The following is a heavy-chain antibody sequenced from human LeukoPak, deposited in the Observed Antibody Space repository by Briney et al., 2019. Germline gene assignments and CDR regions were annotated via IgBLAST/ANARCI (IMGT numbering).Heavy chain of an antibody. CDR3: AKVGTVYFPLDF. Sequence: PGGSLRLSCAASGFTFSSYEMNWVRQAPGKGLEWVSCISSSGSTIYYADSVKGRFTISRDNSKNTLYLQMNSLRAGDTAVYYCAKVGTVYFPLDFWGQGTLVTVSS. J-gene: IGHJ4*02. V-gene: IGHV3-48*03. CDR2: ISSSGSTI. CDR1: GFTFSSYE. D-gene: IGHD2/OR15-2a*01.